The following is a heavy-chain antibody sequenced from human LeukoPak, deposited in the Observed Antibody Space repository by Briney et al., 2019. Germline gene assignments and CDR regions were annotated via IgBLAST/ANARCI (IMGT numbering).Heavy chain of an antibody. D-gene: IGHD3-22*01. Sequence: GASVKVSCKASGGTFSSYAISWVRQAPGQGLEWMGGIIPIFGTANYAQKFQGRVTITTDESASTAYMELSSLRSEDTAVYYCARATYYYDSNTPYGYFDYWGQGTLVTVSS. CDR1: GGTFSSYA. CDR2: IIPIFGTA. CDR3: ARATYYYDSNTPYGYFDY. V-gene: IGHV1-69*05. J-gene: IGHJ4*02.